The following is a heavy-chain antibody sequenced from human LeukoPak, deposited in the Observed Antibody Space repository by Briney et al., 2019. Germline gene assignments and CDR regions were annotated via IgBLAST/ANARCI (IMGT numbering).Heavy chain of an antibody. CDR1: GFTFSSYS. D-gene: IGHD6-19*01. J-gene: IGHJ6*02. CDR3: AKDSMAGTNYYYYYGMDV. CDR2: ISGSGGST. Sequence: GGSLRLSCAASGFTFSSYSMNWVRQAPGKGLEWVSAISGSGGSTYYADSVKGRFTISRDNSKNTLYLQMNSLRAEDTAVYYCAKDSMAGTNYYYYYGMDVWGQGTTVTVSS. V-gene: IGHV3-23*01.